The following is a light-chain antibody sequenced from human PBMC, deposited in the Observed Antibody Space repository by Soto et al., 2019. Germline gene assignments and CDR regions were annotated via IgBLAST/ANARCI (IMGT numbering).Light chain of an antibody. V-gene: IGKV3-20*01. CDR1: QSVRGNY. Sequence: EIVMTQSPGTLSLSPGERATLSCRASQSVRGNYIAWYQQKPGQAPRLLISGASNRATGIPDRFSGSGSGTDFTLTISILEPEDFAVYYCQQSGSAPETFGQGAKVEIK. CDR2: GAS. CDR3: QQSGSAPET. J-gene: IGKJ1*01.